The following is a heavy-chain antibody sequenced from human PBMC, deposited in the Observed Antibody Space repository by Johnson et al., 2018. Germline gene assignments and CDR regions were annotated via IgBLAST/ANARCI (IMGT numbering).Heavy chain of an antibody. J-gene: IGHJ3*01. CDR1: GVSLSLHQ. CDR3: ARESFSMRTGNDGFDL. Sequence: QVQLQESGPGLVKPSETLSLICTVSGVSLSLHQWDWIRQAPGKGLEWIGVIYEDGSTHYNPSLKSPVTITVDRSKNQFSLQLTSATAADASVYYCARESFSMRTGNDGFDLWGQGTKVNVSS. CDR2: IYEDGST. V-gene: IGHV4-59*11. D-gene: IGHD2/OR15-2a*01.